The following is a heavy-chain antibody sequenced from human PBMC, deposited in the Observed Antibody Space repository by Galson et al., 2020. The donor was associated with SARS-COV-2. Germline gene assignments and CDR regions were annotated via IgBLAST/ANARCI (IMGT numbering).Heavy chain of an antibody. CDR3: ARVGTMYYAMDV. J-gene: IGHJ6*02. V-gene: IGHV4-30-2*01. D-gene: IGHD3-10*01. Sequence: SETLSLTCAVSGGSISSRGYSWSWIRQPPGKGLEWIGYIYHSGSTYYNPSPKSRVNISVDRSKNKFSLKLSSVTAADTAVYYCARVGTMYYAMDVWGHGTTVTVSS. CDR1: GGSISSRGYS. CDR2: IYHSGST.